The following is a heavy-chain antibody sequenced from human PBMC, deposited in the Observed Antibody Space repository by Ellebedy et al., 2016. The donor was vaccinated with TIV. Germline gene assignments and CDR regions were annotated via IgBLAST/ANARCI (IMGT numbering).Heavy chain of an antibody. CDR3: ARDGGYSKGFDSWLDP. V-gene: IGHV1-2*02. Sequence: ASVKVSXXASGYTFNDYYIHWVRQAPGQGLEWVGWINPTSGGTIYAQKFQGRVTMTRDTSISTAYLELSSLRSDDTAVYYCARDGGYSKGFDSWLDPWGQGTLVTVSS. D-gene: IGHD4-11*01. CDR1: GYTFNDYY. J-gene: IGHJ5*02. CDR2: INPTSGGT.